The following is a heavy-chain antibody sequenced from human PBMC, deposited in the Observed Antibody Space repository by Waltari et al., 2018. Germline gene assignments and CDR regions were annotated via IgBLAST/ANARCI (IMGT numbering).Heavy chain of an antibody. V-gene: IGHV1-2*06. Sequence: QVQLVQSGAEVKKPGASVKVSCKASGYTFTGYYMHWVRQAPGQGLEWMGRINPNSGGTNYAQKFQGRVTMTGDTSISTAYMELSRLRSDDTAVYYCAALRYQLLNGAPIDYWGQGTLVTVSS. J-gene: IGHJ4*02. CDR1: GYTFTGYY. CDR2: INPNSGGT. CDR3: AALRYQLLNGAPIDY. D-gene: IGHD2-2*01.